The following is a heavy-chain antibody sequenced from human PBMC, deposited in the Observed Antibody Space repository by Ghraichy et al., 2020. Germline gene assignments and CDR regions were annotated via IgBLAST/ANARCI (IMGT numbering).Heavy chain of an antibody. J-gene: IGHJ4*02. CDR3: AKRGGGVVTSAYDY. CDR1: GFTFSSYG. V-gene: IGHV3-30*02. D-gene: IGHD3-3*01. Sequence: GESLNISCAASGFTFSSYGMHWVRQAPGKGLEWVAFIRYDGSNKYYADSVKGRFTISRDNSKNTLYLQMNSLRAEDTAVYYCAKRGGGVVTSAYDYWGQGTLVTVSS. CDR2: IRYDGSNK.